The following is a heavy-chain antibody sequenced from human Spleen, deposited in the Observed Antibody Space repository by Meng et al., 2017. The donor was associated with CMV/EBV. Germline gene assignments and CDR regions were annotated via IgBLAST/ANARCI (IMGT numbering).Heavy chain of an antibody. D-gene: IGHD6-13*01. CDR2: ILYDGSEK. J-gene: IGHJ6*02. CDR3: ARDRIAAAGSGDGMDV. CDR1: GFTFSTHA. Sequence: GESLKISCAASGFTFSTHAMNWVRQAPGKGLEWVAVILYDGSEKYYADSLKGRFTISRDNSRNTLYLQMNSLRPGDTAVYHCARDRIAAAGSGDGMDVWGQGTTVTVSS. V-gene: IGHV3-30*04.